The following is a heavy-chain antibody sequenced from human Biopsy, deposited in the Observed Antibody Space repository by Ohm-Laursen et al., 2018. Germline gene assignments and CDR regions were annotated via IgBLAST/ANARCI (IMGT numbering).Heavy chain of an antibody. CDR2: ITSSGGTK. CDR3: ARAVGIAAAPIDY. J-gene: IGHJ4*02. V-gene: IGHV3-11*01. D-gene: IGHD2-15*01. CDR1: GFPVSDYY. Sequence: SLRLSCAASGFPVSDYYMSWIRQAPGRGLEWVSDITSSGGTKYYAESVKGRFTISRDNAMNSVYLQMNSLRGEDTAVYYCARAVGIAAAPIDYWGQGTLVTVSS.